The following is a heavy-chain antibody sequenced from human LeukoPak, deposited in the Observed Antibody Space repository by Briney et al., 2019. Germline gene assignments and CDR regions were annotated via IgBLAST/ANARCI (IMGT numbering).Heavy chain of an antibody. V-gene: IGHV1-69*04. CDR2: IIPILGIA. CDR1: GGTFSSYT. D-gene: IGHD6-13*01. CDR3: AREPQQLVTADAFDI. Sequence: SVKVSCKASGGTFSSYTISWVRQARGQGLEWMGRIIPILGIANYAQKFQGRVTITADKSTSTAYMELSSLRSEDTAVYYCAREPQQLVTADAFDIWGQGTMVTVSS. J-gene: IGHJ3*02.